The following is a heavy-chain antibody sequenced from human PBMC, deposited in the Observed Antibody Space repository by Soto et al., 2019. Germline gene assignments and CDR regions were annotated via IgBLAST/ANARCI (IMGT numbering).Heavy chain of an antibody. Sequence: EVQLVESGGGLVQPGGSLRLSCAASGFTFSSYSMNWVRQAPGKGLEWVSYISSSSSTIYYADSVKGRFTISRDNAKNSLYLQMNILRAEDTAVYYCASPGLAVAGTFFDYWGQGTLDTVSS. CDR1: GFTFSSYS. CDR2: ISSSSSTI. D-gene: IGHD6-19*01. J-gene: IGHJ4*02. CDR3: ASPGLAVAGTFFDY. V-gene: IGHV3-48*01.